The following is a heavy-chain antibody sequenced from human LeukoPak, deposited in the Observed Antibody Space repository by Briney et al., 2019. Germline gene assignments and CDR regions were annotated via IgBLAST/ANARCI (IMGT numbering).Heavy chain of an antibody. CDR1: GFTFSGSA. J-gene: IGHJ5*02. Sequence: GGSLRLSCAASGFTFSGSAMHWVRQASGKGLEWVGRIRSKANSYATAYAASVKGRFTISRDDSKNTAYLQMNSLKTEDTAVYYCTITRYSGSYYESFDPWGQGTLVTVSS. D-gene: IGHD1-26*01. CDR2: IRSKANSYAT. CDR3: TITRYSGSYYESFDP. V-gene: IGHV3-73*01.